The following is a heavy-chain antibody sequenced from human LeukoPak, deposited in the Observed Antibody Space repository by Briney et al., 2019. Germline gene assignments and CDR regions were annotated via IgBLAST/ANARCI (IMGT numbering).Heavy chain of an antibody. D-gene: IGHD1-26*01. CDR1: GFTFSSYG. Sequence: GGSLRLSCAASGFTFSSYGMHWVRQAPGKGLEWVAVISYDGSNKYYADSVKGRFTISRDNSKNTLYLQMNSLRAEDTAVYYCARVMWELGPVFDYWGQGTLVTVSS. CDR2: ISYDGSNK. V-gene: IGHV3-30*03. J-gene: IGHJ4*02. CDR3: ARVMWELGPVFDY.